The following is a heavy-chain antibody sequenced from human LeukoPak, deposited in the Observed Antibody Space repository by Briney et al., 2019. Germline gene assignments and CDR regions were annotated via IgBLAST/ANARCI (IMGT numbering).Heavy chain of an antibody. D-gene: IGHD3-10*01. Sequence: PSETLSLTCAVSGYSISSDYYWGWSRQPPGKGLEWIGSIYHSGSTYYNPSLKSRVTISVDTSKNQFSLKLSSVTAADTAVYYCARDRGGRLLWFGEYNWFDPWGQGPVVTVSS. V-gene: IGHV4-38-2*02. CDR1: GYSISSDYY. CDR3: ARDRGGRLLWFGEYNWFDP. J-gene: IGHJ5*02. CDR2: IYHSGST.